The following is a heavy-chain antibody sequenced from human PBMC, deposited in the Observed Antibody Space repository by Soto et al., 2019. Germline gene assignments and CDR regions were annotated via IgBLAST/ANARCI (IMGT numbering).Heavy chain of an antibody. CDR2: IYYSGSTYYN. CDR1: GGSISSGGYY. J-gene: IGHJ4*02. CDR3: ARTPLL. V-gene: IGHV4-31*03. Sequence: QVQLQESGPGLVKPSQTLSLTCTVSGGSISSGGYYWSWIRQHPGKGLEWIGYIYYSGSTYYNYYNPLLKSRVTISVDTSKNQFSLKLSSVTAADPAVYYCARTPLLWGQGTLVTVSS. D-gene: IGHD1-26*01.